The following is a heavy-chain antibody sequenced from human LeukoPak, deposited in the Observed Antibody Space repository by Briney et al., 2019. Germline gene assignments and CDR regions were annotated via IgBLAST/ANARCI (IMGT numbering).Heavy chain of an antibody. J-gene: IGHJ4*02. CDR1: GYTFTGYY. CDR2: INPNSGGT. CDR3: ARVAYYGSGSYFSF. D-gene: IGHD3-10*01. Sequence: ASVKVSCKASGYTFTGYYLHWVRQAPGQGLEWMGWINPNSGGTNYAQKFQGRVTMTRDTSISTAYMEQSRLRSDDTAVYYCARVAYYGSGSYFSFWGQGTLVTVSS. V-gene: IGHV1-2*02.